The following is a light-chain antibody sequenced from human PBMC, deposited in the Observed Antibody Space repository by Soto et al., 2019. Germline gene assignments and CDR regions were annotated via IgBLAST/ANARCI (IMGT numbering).Light chain of an antibody. Sequence: EIVLTQSPGTLSLSPGERATLSCRASQSISSSYLAWYQQKPGQAPRLLVYGASSRATGTPDRFSGSGSGTDFTLTISRLETEDFAVYYCQQYGSSRFTFGPGTKVDIK. V-gene: IGKV3-20*01. J-gene: IGKJ3*01. CDR3: QQYGSSRFT. CDR2: GAS. CDR1: QSISSSY.